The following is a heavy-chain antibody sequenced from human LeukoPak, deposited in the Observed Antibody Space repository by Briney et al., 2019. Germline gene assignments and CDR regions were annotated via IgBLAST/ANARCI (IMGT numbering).Heavy chain of an antibody. D-gene: IGHD2-2*01. CDR3: ARGSCSSTSCYFEYFQH. CDR2: ISYDGSNK. CDR1: GFTFSSYA. Sequence: PGRSLRLSCAASGFTFSSYAMHWVRQAPGKGLEWVAVISYDGSNKYYADSVKGRFTISRDNSKNTLYLQMNSLRAEDTAVYYCARGSCSSTSCYFEYFQHWGQGTLVTVSS. V-gene: IGHV3-30*04. J-gene: IGHJ1*01.